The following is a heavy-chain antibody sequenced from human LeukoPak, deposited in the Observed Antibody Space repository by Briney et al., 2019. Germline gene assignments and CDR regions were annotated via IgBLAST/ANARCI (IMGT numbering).Heavy chain of an antibody. J-gene: IGHJ4*02. CDR1: GFTFSSYW. V-gene: IGHV3-7*05. CDR3: ARESESSGWYDY. CDR2: IKQDGSEK. Sequence: GGSLRLSCAASGFTFSSYWMSWVRQAPGKGLEWVANIKQDGSEKYYVDSVKGRFTISRDNSKNSLYLQMNSLRSDDTALYYCARESESSGWYDYWGQGTLVTVSS. D-gene: IGHD6-19*01.